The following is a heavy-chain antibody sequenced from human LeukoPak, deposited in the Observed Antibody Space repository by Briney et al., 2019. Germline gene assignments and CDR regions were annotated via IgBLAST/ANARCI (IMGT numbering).Heavy chain of an antibody. Sequence: GGSLRLSCAASGFPFSDYYMSWIRQAPVKELEWVSYISRSDSSIYYADSVKGRFTISRDNDKNSLYQQMNSLRAEDTAVYYCARGHYGLDVWGQGTTVTVSS. CDR3: ARGHYGLDV. V-gene: IGHV3-11*01. J-gene: IGHJ6*02. CDR2: ISRSDSSI. CDR1: GFPFSDYY.